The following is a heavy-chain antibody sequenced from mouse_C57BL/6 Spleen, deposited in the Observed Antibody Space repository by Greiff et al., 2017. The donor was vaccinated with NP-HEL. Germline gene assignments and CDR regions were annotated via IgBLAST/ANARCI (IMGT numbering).Heavy chain of an antibody. CDR1: GYTFTDYY. CDR3: ASHDY. J-gene: IGHJ2*01. V-gene: IGHV1-84*01. Sequence: LMESGPELVKPGASVKISCTASGYTFTDYYINWVQQRPGQGLAWIGWIYPGSGNTKYNEKFKGKATLTVDTSSSTAYMQLSSLTSEDSAVYFCASHDYWGQGTTLTVSS. CDR2: IYPGSGNT.